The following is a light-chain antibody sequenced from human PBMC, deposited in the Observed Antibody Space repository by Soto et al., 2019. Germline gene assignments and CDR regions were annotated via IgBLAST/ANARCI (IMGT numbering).Light chain of an antibody. J-gene: IGKJ1*01. CDR3: QQYNSYPWT. Sequence: DAQMTQSPSTLSASVGDRVTITCRASQSISSWLAWYQQSPGKAPKLLIYKAFSLESGVPSRLSGSGCGTEFTLTINSLQPDDFATYYCQQYNSYPWTFGQGSKVEIK. V-gene: IGKV1-5*03. CDR1: QSISSW. CDR2: KAF.